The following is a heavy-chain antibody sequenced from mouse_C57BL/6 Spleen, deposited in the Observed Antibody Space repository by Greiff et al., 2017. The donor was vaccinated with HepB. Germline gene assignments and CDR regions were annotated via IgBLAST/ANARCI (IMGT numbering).Heavy chain of an antibody. Sequence: QVQLKESGAELVRPGASVKLSCKASGYTFTDYYINWVKQRPGQGLEWIARIYPGSGNTYYNEKFKGKATLTAEKSSSTAYMQLSSLTSEDSAVYFCARQLAWYFDVWGTGTTVTVSS. V-gene: IGHV1-76*01. CDR2: IYPGSGNT. CDR1: GYTFTDYY. J-gene: IGHJ1*03. D-gene: IGHD4-1*02. CDR3: ARQLAWYFDV.